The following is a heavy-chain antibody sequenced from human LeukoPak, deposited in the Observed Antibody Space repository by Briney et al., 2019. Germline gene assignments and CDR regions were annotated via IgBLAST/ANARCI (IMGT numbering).Heavy chain of an antibody. CDR3: AKDPRVRGVRGGAFDI. Sequence: GGSLRLSCAASGFTFSSYGMHWVRQAPGKGLEWVAVISYDGSNKYYADSVKGRFTISRDNSKNTLYLQMNSLRAEDTAVYYCAKDPRVRGVRGGAFDIWGQGTMVTVSS. V-gene: IGHV3-30*18. J-gene: IGHJ3*02. D-gene: IGHD3-10*01. CDR1: GFTFSSYG. CDR2: ISYDGSNK.